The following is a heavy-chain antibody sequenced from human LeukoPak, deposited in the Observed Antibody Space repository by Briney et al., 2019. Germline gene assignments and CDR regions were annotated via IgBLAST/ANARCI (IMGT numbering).Heavy chain of an antibody. J-gene: IGHJ6*04. CDR3: ARVVPAAMGLEIYGMDV. V-gene: IGHV4-30-4*01. D-gene: IGHD2-2*01. Sequence: SQTLSLTCTVSGGSISSGDYYWSWIRQPPGRGLVWIGYIYYSGSTYYNPSLKSRVTISVDTSKNQFSLKLSSVTAADTAVYYCARVVPAAMGLEIYGMDVWGKGTTVTVSS. CDR1: GGSISSGDYY. CDR2: IYYSGST.